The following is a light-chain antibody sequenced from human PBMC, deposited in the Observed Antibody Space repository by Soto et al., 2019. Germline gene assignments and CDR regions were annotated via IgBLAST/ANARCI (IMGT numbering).Light chain of an antibody. Sequence: DIQMTQSPSTLSGSVGDRVTITCQASQDISNYLNWYQQKPGKAPKLLIYDASNLETGVPSRFSGSGSGTDFTFTISSLQPGDIATYYCQQYDNLPTFGQGTRLEIK. CDR3: QQYDNLPT. CDR1: QDISNY. CDR2: DAS. J-gene: IGKJ5*01. V-gene: IGKV1-33*01.